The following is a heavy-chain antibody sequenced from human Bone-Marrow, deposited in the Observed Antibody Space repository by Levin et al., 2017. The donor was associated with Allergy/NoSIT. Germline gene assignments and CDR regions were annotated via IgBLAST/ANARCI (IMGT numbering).Heavy chain of an antibody. Sequence: PGGSLRLSCAASGFTFSSYAMHWVRQAPGKGLEWVAVISYDGSNKYYADSVKGRFTISRDNSKNTLYLQMNSLRAEDTAVYYCAKAAAGMGNWFDPWGQGTLVTVSS. J-gene: IGHJ5*02. D-gene: IGHD6-13*01. V-gene: IGHV3-30-3*01. CDR2: ISYDGSNK. CDR1: GFTFSSYA. CDR3: AKAAAGMGNWFDP.